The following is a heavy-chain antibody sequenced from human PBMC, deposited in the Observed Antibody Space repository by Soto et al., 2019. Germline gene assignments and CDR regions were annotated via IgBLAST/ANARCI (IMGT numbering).Heavy chain of an antibody. V-gene: IGHV1-3*01. J-gene: IGHJ6*02. CDR3: AKSYYDFWRGYYNYGMDV. CDR1: GYTFTSYA. D-gene: IGHD3-3*01. Sequence: ASVKVSCKASGYTFTSYAMHWVRQAPGQRLEWMGWINAGNGNTKYSQKFQGRVTITRDTSASTAYMELSSLRSEDTAVYYCAKSYYDFWRGYYNYGMDVWGQGTTVTVSS. CDR2: INAGNGNT.